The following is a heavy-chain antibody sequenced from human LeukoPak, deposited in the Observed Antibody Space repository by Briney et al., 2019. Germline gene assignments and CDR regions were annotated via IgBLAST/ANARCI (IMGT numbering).Heavy chain of an antibody. J-gene: IGHJ3*02. Sequence: ASVKVSCKASGYTFTSYYMHWVRQAPGQGLEWMGIINPSGGSTSYAQKFQGRVTMTRNTSISTAYMELSSLRSEDTAVYYCARAVAGREHDAFDIWGQGTMVTVSS. CDR3: ARAVAGREHDAFDI. D-gene: IGHD6-19*01. CDR2: INPSGGST. V-gene: IGHV1-46*01. CDR1: GYTFTSYY.